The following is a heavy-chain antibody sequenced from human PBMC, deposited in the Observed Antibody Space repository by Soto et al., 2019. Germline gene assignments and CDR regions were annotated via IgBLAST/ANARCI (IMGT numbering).Heavy chain of an antibody. D-gene: IGHD6-13*01. CDR3: ARASEFGSWYDPFDY. Sequence: SETLSPTCTVSGGSISSYYWSWIRQPPGKGLEWIGYIYYSGSTNYNPSLKSRVTIPVDTSKNQFSLKLSSVTAADTAVYYCARASEFGSWYDPFDYWGQGTLVTVSS. CDR2: IYYSGST. CDR1: GGSISSYY. V-gene: IGHV4-59*01. J-gene: IGHJ4*02.